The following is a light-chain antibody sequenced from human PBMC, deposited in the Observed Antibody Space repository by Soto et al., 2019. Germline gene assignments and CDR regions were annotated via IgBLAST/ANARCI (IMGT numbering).Light chain of an antibody. CDR3: SSYTRSSTVV. CDR1: SSDVGGYNY. Sequence: QSALTQPASGSGSPGQSITIVCTGTSSDVGGYNYVSWYQHHPGKSPKLMIYDVSNRPSWVSNRFSGSKSGHTASLTISGLQAEDEADYYCSSYTRSSTVVFGGGTTLTVL. J-gene: IGLJ2*01. V-gene: IGLV2-14*03. CDR2: DVS.